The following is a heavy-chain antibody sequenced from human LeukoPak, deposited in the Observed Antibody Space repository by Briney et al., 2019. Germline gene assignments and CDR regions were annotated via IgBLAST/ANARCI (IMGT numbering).Heavy chain of an antibody. D-gene: IGHD2-2*01. CDR1: GYTFTSYG. V-gene: IGHV1-18*01. CDR3: ARGRDIVVVPAALYNWFDP. Sequence: ASVKVSCKASGYTFTSYGISWVRQAPGQGLEWMGWISAYNGNTNYAQKFQGRVTITADESTSTAYMELSSLRSEDTAVYYCARGRDIVVVPAALYNWFDPWGQGTLVTVSS. CDR2: ISAYNGNT. J-gene: IGHJ5*02.